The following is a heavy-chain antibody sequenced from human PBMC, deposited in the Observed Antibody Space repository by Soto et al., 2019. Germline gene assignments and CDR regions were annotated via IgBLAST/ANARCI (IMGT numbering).Heavy chain of an antibody. CDR3: AREKYQLLYHNYFDY. D-gene: IGHD2-2*02. J-gene: IGHJ4*02. CDR1: GFTFSDYY. V-gene: IGHV3-11*01. Sequence: GGSLRLSCAASGFTFSDYYMSWIRQAPGKGLEWVSYISSSGSTIYYADSVKGRFTISRDNAKNSLYLQMNSLRAEDTAVYYCAREKYQLLYHNYFDYWGQGTLVTVPQ. CDR2: ISSSGSTI.